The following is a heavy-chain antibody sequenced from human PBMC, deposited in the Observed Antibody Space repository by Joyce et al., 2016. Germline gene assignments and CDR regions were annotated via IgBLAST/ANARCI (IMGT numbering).Heavy chain of an antibody. CDR1: GYSISSGYS. CDR2: VNTDWST. D-gene: IGHD3-10*01. CDR3: ARGVHY. Sequence: VQLQQSGPGLVRPSDTLSLTFAVSGYSISSGYSWGWIRQPPGKGLEWMGVVNTDWSTSYNPSLKSRVTISRDTAKNQISLNLTAVSAADTAVYYCARGVHYWGQGTLVTVSS. V-gene: IGHV4-38-2*01. J-gene: IGHJ4*02.